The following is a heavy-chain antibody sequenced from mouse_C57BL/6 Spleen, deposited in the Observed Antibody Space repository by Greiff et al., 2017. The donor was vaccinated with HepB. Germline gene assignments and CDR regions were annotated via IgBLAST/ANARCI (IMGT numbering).Heavy chain of an antibody. CDR1: GYTFTDYN. J-gene: IGHJ4*01. D-gene: IGHD1-1*01. CDR3: YYGSTRRDY. V-gene: IGHV1-22*01. Sequence: VQLKQSGPELVKPGASVKMSCKASGYTFTDYNMHWVKQSHGKSLEWIGYINPNNGGTSYNQKFKGKATLTVNKSSSTAYMELRSLTSEDSAVYYCYYGSTRRDYWGQGTSVTVSS. CDR2: INPNNGGT.